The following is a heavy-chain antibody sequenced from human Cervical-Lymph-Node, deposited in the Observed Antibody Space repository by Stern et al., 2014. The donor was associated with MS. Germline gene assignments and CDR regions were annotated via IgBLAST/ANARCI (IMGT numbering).Heavy chain of an antibody. CDR3: ARDLRYPDADYNWFDP. D-gene: IGHD1-14*01. CDR2: IGSNPNYV. CDR1: GFTLTTSS. J-gene: IGHJ5*02. V-gene: IGHV3-21*01. Sequence: EVQLVESGGGLVKPGGSLRLSCAVSGFTLTTSSMSWVRQAPGKGLEWVATIGSNPNYVFYGESVKGRFTISRDDAKNSMFLQMSSLRVEDSGIYYCARDLRYPDADYNWFDPWGQGTLVTVSS.